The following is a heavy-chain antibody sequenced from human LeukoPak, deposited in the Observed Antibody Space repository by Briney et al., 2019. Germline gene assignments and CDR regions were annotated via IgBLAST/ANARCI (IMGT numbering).Heavy chain of an antibody. Sequence: KPGGSLRLSCAASGFTFSSYGMHWVRQAPGKGLEWVSSISSSSSYIYYADSVKGRFTISRDNAKNSLYLQMNSLRAEDTAVYYCARTYYYDSSGYDQANWGQGTLVTVSS. CDR1: GFTFSSYG. D-gene: IGHD3-22*01. J-gene: IGHJ4*02. CDR3: ARTYYYDSSGYDQAN. V-gene: IGHV3-21*01. CDR2: ISSSSSYI.